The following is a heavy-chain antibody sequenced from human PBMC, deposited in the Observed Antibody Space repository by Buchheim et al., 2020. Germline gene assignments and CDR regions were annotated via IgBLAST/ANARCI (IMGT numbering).Heavy chain of an antibody. CDR3: ARGAYAEGFDY. V-gene: IGHV4-59*01. D-gene: IGHD2-2*01. Sequence: QVQLQESGPGLVKPSETLSLTCTVSGGSTSSYYWSWIRQPPGKGLEWIGYIYYSGSTNYNPSLKSRVTISVDTSKNQFSLKLSSVTAADTAVYYCARGAYAEGFDYWGQGTL. J-gene: IGHJ4*02. CDR2: IYYSGST. CDR1: GGSTSSYY.